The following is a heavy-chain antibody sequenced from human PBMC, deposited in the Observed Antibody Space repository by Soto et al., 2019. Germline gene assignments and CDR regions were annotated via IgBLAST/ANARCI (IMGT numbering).Heavy chain of an antibody. CDR3: ARLGDIVVVPAAIPWFDP. Sequence: ETLSLTCTVSGGSISGYYWSWIRQPPGKGLEWIGYIYYSGSINYNPSLKSRVTISVDTSKNQFSLKLSSVTAADTAVYYCARLGDIVVVPAAIPWFDPWGQGTLVTVS. CDR2: IYYSGSI. D-gene: IGHD2-2*02. V-gene: IGHV4-59*08. J-gene: IGHJ5*02. CDR1: GGSISGYY.